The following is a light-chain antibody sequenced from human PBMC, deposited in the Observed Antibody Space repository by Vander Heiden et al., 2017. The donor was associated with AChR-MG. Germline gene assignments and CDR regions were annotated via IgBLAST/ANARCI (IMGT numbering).Light chain of an antibody. CDR3: QQRSSWPRIT. V-gene: IGKV3-11*01. Sequence: EIVLTQSPATLSLSPGETATLSCRASQSVSRYLAWYQQKPGQAPRLLMFDASHRATGIPARFSGSGYGTGFTLTISSREPEDVAVYYCQQRSSWPRITFGQGTRL. J-gene: IGKJ5*01. CDR1: QSVSRY. CDR2: DAS.